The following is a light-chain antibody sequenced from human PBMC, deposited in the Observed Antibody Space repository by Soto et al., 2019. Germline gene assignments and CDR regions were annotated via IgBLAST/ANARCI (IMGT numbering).Light chain of an antibody. CDR1: SSNFGSNT. Sequence: QSVLTQPPSASGTPGQRVTISCSGSSSNFGSNTVNWYQQLPGTAPKLLIYSNNQRPSGVPDRFSGSKSGTSASLAISGLQSEDEADYYCAAWDDSLNGRGVFGTGTRSPS. V-gene: IGLV1-44*01. J-gene: IGLJ1*01. CDR2: SNN. CDR3: AAWDDSLNGRGV.